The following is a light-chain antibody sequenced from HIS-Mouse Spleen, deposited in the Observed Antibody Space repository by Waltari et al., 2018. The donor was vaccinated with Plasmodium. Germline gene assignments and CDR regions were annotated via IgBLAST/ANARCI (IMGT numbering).Light chain of an antibody. Sequence: QLVLTQSPSASASLGASVQTPCTLSSGHGRPAIASHQQQPEKGPRYLMKLNSDGSHSTGDGIPDRFSGSSSGAERYLTISSLQSEDEADYYCQTWGTGMGVFGGGTKLTVL. CDR2: LNSDGSH. CDR1: SGHGRPA. V-gene: IGLV4-69*01. CDR3: QTWGTGMGV. J-gene: IGLJ2*01.